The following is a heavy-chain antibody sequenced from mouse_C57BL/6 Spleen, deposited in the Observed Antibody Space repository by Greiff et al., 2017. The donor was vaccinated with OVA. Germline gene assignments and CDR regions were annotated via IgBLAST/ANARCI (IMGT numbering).Heavy chain of an antibody. V-gene: IGHV5-17*01. CDR2: ISSGSCTI. Sequence: EVMLVESGGGLVKPGGSLKLSCAASGFTFSDYGMHWVRQAPEKGLEWVAYISSGSCTIYYADTVKGRFTISRDNAKNTLFLQMTSLRSEDTAMYYCARRDYDAGYAMDYWGQGTSVTVSS. J-gene: IGHJ4*01. CDR3: ARRDYDAGYAMDY. CDR1: GFTFSDYG. D-gene: IGHD2-4*01.